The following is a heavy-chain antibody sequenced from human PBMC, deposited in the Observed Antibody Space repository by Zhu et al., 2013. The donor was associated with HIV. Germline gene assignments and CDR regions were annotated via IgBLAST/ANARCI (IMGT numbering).Heavy chain of an antibody. V-gene: IGHV4-38-2*02. CDR3: ARIITERYNWNYVYYGMDV. CDR1: GYSISSGYY. CDR2: IYHSGSA. D-gene: IGHD1-20*01. J-gene: IGHJ6*02. Sequence: QVQLQESGPGLVKPSETLSLTCTVSGYSISSGYYWGWIRQPPGKGLEWIGSIYHSGSAYYNPSLKSRVTISVDTSKNQFSLKLSSVTAADTAVYYCARIITERYNWNYVYYGMDVWGQGDHGSPSP.